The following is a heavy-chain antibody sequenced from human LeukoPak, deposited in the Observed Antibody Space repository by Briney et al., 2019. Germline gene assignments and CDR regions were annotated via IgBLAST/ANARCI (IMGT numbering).Heavy chain of an antibody. V-gene: IGHV4-39*01. D-gene: IGHD3-16*01. J-gene: IGHJ4*02. Sequence: PSETLSLTCTVSGASISRTSYNWGWIRQPPGKGLEWIGSIYFSGSTYYNPSLKSRVTISVDTSKNQFSLRLNSVTAADTAVYYCASQAVVLMTYIDFWGQGTLVTVSS. CDR1: GASISRTSYN. CDR2: IYFSGST. CDR3: ASQAVVLMTYIDF.